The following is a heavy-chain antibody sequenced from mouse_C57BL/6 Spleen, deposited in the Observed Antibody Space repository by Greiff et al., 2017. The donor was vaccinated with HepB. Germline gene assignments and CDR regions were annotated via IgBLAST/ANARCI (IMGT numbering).Heavy chain of an antibody. CDR1: GYTFTDYE. CDR3: TGGSSGYGY. D-gene: IGHD3-2*02. CDR2: IDPETGGT. J-gene: IGHJ2*01. Sequence: SGAELVRPGASVTLSCKASGYTFTDYEMHWVKQTPVHGLEWIGAIDPETGGTAYNQKFKGKAILTADKSSSTAYMELRSLTSEDSAVYYCTGGSSGYGYWGQGTTLTVSS. V-gene: IGHV1-15*01.